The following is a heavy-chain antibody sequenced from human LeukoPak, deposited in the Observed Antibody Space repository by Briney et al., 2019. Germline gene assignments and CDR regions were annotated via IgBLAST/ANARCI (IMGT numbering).Heavy chain of an antibody. D-gene: IGHD6-13*01. CDR3: ARHSSPTFDY. Sequence: GGSLRLSCAASGFNFSTHAMHWVRQAPGKGLEWVAFISNDGRKTYYADSVKGRFTISRDNAKNTLYLQMNSLRAEDTAVYYCARHSSPTFDYWGQGTLVTVSS. CDR1: GFNFSTHA. CDR2: ISNDGRKT. V-gene: IGHV3-30*04. J-gene: IGHJ4*02.